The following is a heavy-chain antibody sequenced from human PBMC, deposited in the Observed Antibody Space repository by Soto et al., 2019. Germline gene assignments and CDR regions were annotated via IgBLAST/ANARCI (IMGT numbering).Heavy chain of an antibody. CDR1: GYSFVSYW. CDR3: ARSVLGGSYGMDV. Sequence: GESLKISCHGSGYSFVSYWIAWVRQMPGKGLEWMGSIYPGDSDTTNSPSFQGQVTMSVEKSITTVYLQWSSLKASDTAMYYCARSVLGGSYGMDVWGQGTTVTVSS. J-gene: IGHJ6*02. V-gene: IGHV5-51*01. CDR2: IYPGDSDT. D-gene: IGHD5-12*01.